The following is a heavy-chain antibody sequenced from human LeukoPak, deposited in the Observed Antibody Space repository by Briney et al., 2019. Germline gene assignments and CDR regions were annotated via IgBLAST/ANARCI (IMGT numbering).Heavy chain of an antibody. CDR3: ARDPAKFWSGHDY. J-gene: IGHJ4*02. Sequence: GGSLRLSCTASGFTFSSYGMHWVRQAPGKGQEWVAVISYDGSNKYYADSVKGRFTISRDNSKNTLYVQMNSLRAEDTAVYYCARDPAKFWSGHDYWGQGTLVTVSS. CDR2: ISYDGSNK. D-gene: IGHD3-3*01. CDR1: GFTFSSYG. V-gene: IGHV3-30*03.